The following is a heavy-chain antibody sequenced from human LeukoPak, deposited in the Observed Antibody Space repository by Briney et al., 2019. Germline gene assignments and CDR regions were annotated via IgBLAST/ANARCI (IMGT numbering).Heavy chain of an antibody. V-gene: IGHV3-15*01. Sequence: GGSLRLSCAGYGFTFSDAWVNWVRQPPGKGLEWVGLIKSKNAGGTTDYTAPVKGRFTMSRDDSKNTVYLQINSLKTEDTAVYYCTTGFGGDYGGWAQGTLVTVSS. D-gene: IGHD2-21*02. CDR1: GFTFSDAW. CDR2: IKSKNAGGTT. J-gene: IGHJ4*02. CDR3: TTGFGGDYGG.